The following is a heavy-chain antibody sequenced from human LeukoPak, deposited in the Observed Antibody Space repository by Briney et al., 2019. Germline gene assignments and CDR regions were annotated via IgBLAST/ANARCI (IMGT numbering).Heavy chain of an antibody. CDR1: GFPFIEYS. D-gene: IGHD1-1*01. CDR3: ARDHNFAFDN. V-gene: IGHV3-48*01. J-gene: IGHJ4*02. CDR2: IGIDSGNT. Sequence: GGSLSLSCTASGFPFIEYSMNWARQAPGKGLEWISYIGIDSGNTKYADSVRSRFTISTDKAKNSLYLQMHSLRVDDTAVYYCARDHNFAFDNWGQGTLVSVAS.